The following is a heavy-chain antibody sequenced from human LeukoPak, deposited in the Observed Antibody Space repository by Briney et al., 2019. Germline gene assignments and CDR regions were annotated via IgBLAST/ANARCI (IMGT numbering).Heavy chain of an antibody. CDR3: ARGLSSGWYLYMDV. CDR1: GYTFTGYY. V-gene: IGHV1-2*02. Sequence: ASVKVSCKASGYTFTGYYMHWVRQAPGQGLEWMGWINPNSGGTNYAQKFQGRVTISVDTSKNQFSLKLSSVTAADTAVYYCARGLSSGWYLYMDVWGKGTTVTISS. J-gene: IGHJ6*03. CDR2: INPNSGGT. D-gene: IGHD6-19*01.